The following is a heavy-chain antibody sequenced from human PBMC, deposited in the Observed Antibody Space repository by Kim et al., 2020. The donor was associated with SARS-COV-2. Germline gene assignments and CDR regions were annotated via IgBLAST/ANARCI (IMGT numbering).Heavy chain of an antibody. V-gene: IGHV3-48*02. Sequence: GGSLRLSCAASGFTFSTCSMSWVRQAPEKGLEWVSYISSSNSAIFYADSVKGRFTISRDNAKNSVYLQMNSLRDDDTAVYYCARDPYYYDSSGYYGSKYYFDYWGQGTLVTVSS. CDR2: ISSSNSAI. CDR3: ARDPYYYDSSGYYGSKYYFDY. CDR1: GFTFSTCS. D-gene: IGHD3-22*01. J-gene: IGHJ4*02.